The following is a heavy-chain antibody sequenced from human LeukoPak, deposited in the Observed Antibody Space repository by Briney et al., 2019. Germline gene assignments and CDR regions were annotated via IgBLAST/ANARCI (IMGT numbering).Heavy chain of an antibody. D-gene: IGHD6-13*01. CDR2: IYSGGST. Sequence: GGSLRLSCAASGFTVSNNYMSWVRQAPGKGLEWVSLIYSGGSTHYADSVKGRFTISRDNSKNTLYLQMNSLRAEDTAVYYCARDPPGIASSGTYRWGQGNLVTVSS. J-gene: IGHJ5*02. CDR3: ARDPPGIASSGTYR. CDR1: GFTVSNNY. V-gene: IGHV3-66*01.